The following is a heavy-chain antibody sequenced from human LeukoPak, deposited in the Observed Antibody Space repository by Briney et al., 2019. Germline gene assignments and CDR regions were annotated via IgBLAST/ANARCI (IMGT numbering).Heavy chain of an antibody. V-gene: IGHV4-61*02. Sequence: PSETLSLTSTVSGGSISSGSYYWRWIRQPAGKGLEWIGRIYTSGSTNYNPSLKSRVTISVDSSKNQFSLKLSSVTAADTAVYYCARTTEGGYTYDYFYYYYMDVWGKGTTVTISS. CDR2: IYTSGST. CDR1: GGSISSGSYY. CDR3: ARTTEGGYTYDYFYYYYMDV. D-gene: IGHD5-18*01. J-gene: IGHJ6*03.